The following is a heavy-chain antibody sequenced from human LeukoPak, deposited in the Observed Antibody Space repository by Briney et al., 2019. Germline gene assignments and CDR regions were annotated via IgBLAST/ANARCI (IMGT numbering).Heavy chain of an antibody. CDR3: ARNPGSYSKRSTEYFQH. Sequence: PGRSLRLSCAASGFTFSSYGMHWVRQAPGKGLEWVAVISYDGSNKYYADSVKGRFTISRDNSKNTLYLQMNSLRAEDTAVYYCARNPGSYSKRSTEYFQHWGRAPWSPSPQ. CDR1: GFTFSSYG. D-gene: IGHD4-11*01. V-gene: IGHV3-30*03. J-gene: IGHJ1*01. CDR2: ISYDGSNK.